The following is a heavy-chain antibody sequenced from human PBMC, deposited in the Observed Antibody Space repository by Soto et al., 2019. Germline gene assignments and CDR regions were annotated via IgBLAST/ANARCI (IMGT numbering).Heavy chain of an antibody. CDR3: GLYCSSTSCYPFDAFDI. Sequence: GESLKISCKGSGYSFTSYWIGWVRQMPGKGLEWMGIIYPGDSDTRYSPSFQGQVTISADKSISTAYLQWSSLKASDTAMYYCGLYCSSTSCYPFDAFDIWGQGTMVTVSS. CDR2: IYPGDSDT. D-gene: IGHD2-2*01. J-gene: IGHJ3*02. V-gene: IGHV5-51*01. CDR1: GYSFTSYW.